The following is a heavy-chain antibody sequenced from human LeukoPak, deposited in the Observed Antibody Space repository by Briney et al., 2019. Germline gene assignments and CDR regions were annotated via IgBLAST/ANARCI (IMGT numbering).Heavy chain of an antibody. D-gene: IGHD1-1*01. V-gene: IGHV3-48*01. CDR3: ARVDWNDRKYYSDY. CDR2: ISSSGSAK. CDR1: GFTFSNYG. Sequence: GGSLRLSCAASGFTFSNYGLNWVRQAPGKGLEWVSHISSSGSAKYYADSVKGRFTISRDNAKNSLYLQMNSLRVEDTAVYYCARVDWNDRKYYSDYWGQGTLVTVSS. J-gene: IGHJ4*02.